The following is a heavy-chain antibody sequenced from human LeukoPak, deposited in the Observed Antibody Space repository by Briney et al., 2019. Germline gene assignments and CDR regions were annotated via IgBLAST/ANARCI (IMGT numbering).Heavy chain of an antibody. CDR2: IYYSGST. V-gene: IGHV4-39*07. CDR1: GGSISSSSYY. J-gene: IGHJ4*02. Sequence: SETLSLTCTVSGGSISSSSYYWGWIRQPPGKGLEWIGSIYYSGSTYYNPSLKSRVTISVDTPKNQFSLKLSSVTAADTAVYYCARDLYCSGGSCYHANFDYWGQGTLVTVSS. CDR3: ARDLYCSGGSCYHANFDY. D-gene: IGHD2-15*01.